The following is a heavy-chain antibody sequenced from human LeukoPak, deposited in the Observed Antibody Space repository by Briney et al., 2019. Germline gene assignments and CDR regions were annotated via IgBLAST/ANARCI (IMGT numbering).Heavy chain of an antibody. Sequence: GGSLRLSCAASGFTFSSYVMYWVRQSPGKGLEYVSAISSNGGTTYYANSVKGRFTISRDNSKNTLYLKMGSLGAEDMAVYYCARVHYDSSAYSDSWGQGTLVTVSS. CDR1: GFTFSSYV. J-gene: IGHJ4*02. V-gene: IGHV3-64*01. CDR2: ISSNGGTT. CDR3: ARVHYDSSAYSDS. D-gene: IGHD3-22*01.